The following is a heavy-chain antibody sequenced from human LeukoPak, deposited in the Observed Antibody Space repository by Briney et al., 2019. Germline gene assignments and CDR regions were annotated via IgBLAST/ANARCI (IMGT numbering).Heavy chain of an antibody. CDR2: TYYRSKWYN. V-gene: IGHV6-1*01. J-gene: IGHJ3*02. Sequence: SQTLSLTCAISGDIVSANSATWNLIRQSPSRGLECLGSTYYRSKWYNDYAVSVKSRITINPDTSKNQFSLQLNSLTPDDTAVYYCARVLRAFSPSDAFDIWGQGTMVTVSS. CDR3: ARVLRAFSPSDAFDI. CDR1: GDIVSANSAT.